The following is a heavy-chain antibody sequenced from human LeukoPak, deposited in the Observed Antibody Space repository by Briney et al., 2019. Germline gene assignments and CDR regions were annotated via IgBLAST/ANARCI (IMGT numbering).Heavy chain of an antibody. CDR2: INHSGST. CDR3: ARGSSWYDNWFDP. J-gene: IGHJ5*02. V-gene: IGHV4-34*01. Sequence: PSETLSLTCAVYGGPFSGYYWSWIRQPPGKGLEWIGEINHSGSTNYNPSLKSRVTISVDTSKNQFSLKLSSVTAADTAVYYCARGSSWYDNWFDPWGQGTLVTVSS. D-gene: IGHD6-13*01. CDR1: GGPFSGYY.